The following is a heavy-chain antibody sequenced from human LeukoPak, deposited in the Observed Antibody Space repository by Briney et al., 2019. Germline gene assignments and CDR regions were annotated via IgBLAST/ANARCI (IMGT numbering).Heavy chain of an antibody. Sequence: GGSLRLSCAASGFTFSSYSMNWVRQAPGKGLEWVSSIISSSSYIYYADSVKGRFTISRDNAKNSLYLQMNSLRAEDTAVYYCAREVGSSSIEDYWGQGTLVTVSS. CDR2: IISSSSYI. V-gene: IGHV3-21*01. CDR3: AREVGSSSIEDY. D-gene: IGHD6-6*01. J-gene: IGHJ4*02. CDR1: GFTFSSYS.